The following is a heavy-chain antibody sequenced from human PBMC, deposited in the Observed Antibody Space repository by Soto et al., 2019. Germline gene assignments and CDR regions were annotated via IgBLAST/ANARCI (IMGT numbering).Heavy chain of an antibody. CDR3: AKDVFEAFGRGAWDS. J-gene: IGHJ4*02. CDR1: GFTFSSYG. V-gene: IGHV3-30*18. D-gene: IGHD3-10*01. Sequence: QVQLVESGGGVVQPGRSLRLSCAASGFTFSSYGMHWVRQAPGKGLEWVAVISYDGSNKYYADSVKGRFTISRNNSKNPLYLQMNSLRAEDTAVEYCAKDVFEAFGRGAWDSWGQGTLVTVSS. CDR2: ISYDGSNK.